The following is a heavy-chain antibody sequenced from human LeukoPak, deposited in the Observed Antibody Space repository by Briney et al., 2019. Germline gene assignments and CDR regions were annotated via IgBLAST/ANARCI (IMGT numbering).Heavy chain of an antibody. CDR1: GFTFRSYA. J-gene: IGHJ3*02. CDR2: ITYNSGTI. V-gene: IGHV3-48*01. CDR3: ARGYCSSTSCHDAFDI. Sequence: GGSLRLSCAASGFTFRSYAMQWVRQAPGKGLEWVSYITYNSGTIFYADSVKGRFTISRDNAKDSLYLQMSSLRAEDTAVYYCARGYCSSTSCHDAFDIWGQGTMVTVSS. D-gene: IGHD2-2*01.